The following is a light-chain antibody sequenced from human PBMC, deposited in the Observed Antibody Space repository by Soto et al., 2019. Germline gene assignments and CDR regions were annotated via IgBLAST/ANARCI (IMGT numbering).Light chain of an antibody. V-gene: IGKV3-20*01. CDR2: GAS. CDR1: QSINSSC. CDR3: KQYGSSPLYT. Sequence: EIVLTQYPGTLSLSPGERATLSCRSSQSINSSCLAWYQQNPGQAPRLLISGASSRSTAITDRFSGGGSETDFTPTITRTEPEDLTVYYSKQYGSSPLYTF. J-gene: IGKJ2*01.